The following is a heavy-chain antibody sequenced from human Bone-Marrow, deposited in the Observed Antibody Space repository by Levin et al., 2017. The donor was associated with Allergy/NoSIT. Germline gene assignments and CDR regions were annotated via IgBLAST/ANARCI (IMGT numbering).Heavy chain of an antibody. D-gene: IGHD5-12*01. CDR2: ISYDGSTE. CDR1: GFTFISYA. V-gene: IGHV3-30-3*02. Sequence: GGSLRLSCAASGFTFISYAMNWVRQAPGKGLEWVAVISYDGSTEYYADSVKGRFTISRDDSKNTLYLQMSSLRVEDTAVYYCAKMATISFSRNYFDYWGQGILVSVSS. CDR3: AKMATISFSRNYFDY. J-gene: IGHJ4*02.